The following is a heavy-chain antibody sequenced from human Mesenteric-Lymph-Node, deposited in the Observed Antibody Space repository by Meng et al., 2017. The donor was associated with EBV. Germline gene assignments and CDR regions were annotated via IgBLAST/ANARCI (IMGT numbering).Heavy chain of an antibody. CDR2: IGSNTNYI. Sequence: EVQLVASGGXLVKPGGSVRLSCAASGFTFSSYNMNWVRQAPGKGLEWVSYIGSNTNYIYYADSVKGRFTISRDNTKNSLYLQMNSLRAEDTGVYYCARDNDFGYFDNWSQGTLFNVSS. CDR1: GFTFSSYN. J-gene: IGHJ4*02. CDR3: ARDNDFGYFDN. V-gene: IGHV3-21*01. D-gene: IGHD4/OR15-4a*01.